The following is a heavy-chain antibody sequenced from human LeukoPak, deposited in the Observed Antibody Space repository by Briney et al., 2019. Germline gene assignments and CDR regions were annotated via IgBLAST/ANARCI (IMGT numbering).Heavy chain of an antibody. Sequence: PSETLSLTCTVSGGSISSYYWSWIRQPPGKGLEWIGYIYYSGSTNYNPSLKSRVTISVDTSKNQFSLKMSSVTAADTALYYCARHFTYYYDSSGYPRDAFDIWGQGTMVTVSS. CDR3: ARHFTYYYDSSGYPRDAFDI. CDR1: GGSISSYY. J-gene: IGHJ3*02. CDR2: IYYSGST. V-gene: IGHV4-59*08. D-gene: IGHD3-22*01.